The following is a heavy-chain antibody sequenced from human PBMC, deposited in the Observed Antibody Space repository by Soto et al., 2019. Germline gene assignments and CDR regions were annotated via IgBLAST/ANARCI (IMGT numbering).Heavy chain of an antibody. CDR2: ISGSGGST. V-gene: IGHV3-23*01. J-gene: IGHJ3*02. Sequence: GGSLRLSCAASGFAFSSYAMSWVRQAPGKGLEWVSAISGSGGSTYYADSVKGRFTISRDNSKNTLYLQMNSLRAEDTAVYYCAKVLSDYEVSFGAFDIWGQGTMVTVSS. CDR1: GFAFSSYA. D-gene: IGHD4-17*01. CDR3: AKVLSDYEVSFGAFDI.